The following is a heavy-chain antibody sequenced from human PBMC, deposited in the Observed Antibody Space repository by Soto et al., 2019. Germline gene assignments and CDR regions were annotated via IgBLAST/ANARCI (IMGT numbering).Heavy chain of an antibody. CDR1: GDSVSSNSAA. Sequence: SQTLSLTCAISGDSVSSNSAAWNWIRQSPSRGLEWLGRTYYRSKWYNDYAVSVKSRITINPDTSKNQLSLQLNSVTPEDTAVYYCARGRITGTTHYYYYMDVWGKGTTVTVSS. J-gene: IGHJ6*03. CDR2: TYYRSKWYN. CDR3: ARGRITGTTHYYYYMDV. D-gene: IGHD1-7*01. V-gene: IGHV6-1*01.